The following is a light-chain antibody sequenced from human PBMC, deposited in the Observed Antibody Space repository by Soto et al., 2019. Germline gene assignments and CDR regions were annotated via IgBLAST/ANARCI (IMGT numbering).Light chain of an antibody. V-gene: IGKV3-11*01. Sequence: EIVLTQSPATLSLSPGERATLSCRASQSVSSYLAWYQQKPGQAPRLLIYDASNRATGIPARFSGSGSGTDFTLTMTGLEPEDFAVYYCQQRSNWPRTFGQGTKLEIK. CDR1: QSVSSY. J-gene: IGKJ2*01. CDR2: DAS. CDR3: QQRSNWPRT.